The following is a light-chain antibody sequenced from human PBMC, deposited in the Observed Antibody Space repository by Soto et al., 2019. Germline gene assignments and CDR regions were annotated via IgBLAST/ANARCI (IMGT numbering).Light chain of an antibody. Sequence: QSVLTQPPSASGSPGQSVTISCTGTSSDVGGYNYVSWYQQHPGKAPKLMIYEVSKRPSAVPDRFSGSKSGNTASLTVSGLQAEDEADYYCTSYAGSNNFFYIFGTGTKVTVL. J-gene: IGLJ1*01. V-gene: IGLV2-8*01. CDR1: SSDVGGYNY. CDR2: EVS. CDR3: TSYAGSNNFFYI.